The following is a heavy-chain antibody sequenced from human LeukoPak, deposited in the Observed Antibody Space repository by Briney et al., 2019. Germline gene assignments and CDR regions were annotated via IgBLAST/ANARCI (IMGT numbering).Heavy chain of an antibody. Sequence: GGSLRLSCAASGFTVSSNYMSWVRQAPGKGLEWVSVIYSGGSTYYADSVKGRFTISRDNSKNTLYLQMNNVRVEDTAVYFCARYHTALNYWGQGTLVTASS. CDR1: GFTVSSNY. CDR3: ARYHTALNY. V-gene: IGHV3-53*01. CDR2: IYSGGST. J-gene: IGHJ4*02. D-gene: IGHD5-18*01.